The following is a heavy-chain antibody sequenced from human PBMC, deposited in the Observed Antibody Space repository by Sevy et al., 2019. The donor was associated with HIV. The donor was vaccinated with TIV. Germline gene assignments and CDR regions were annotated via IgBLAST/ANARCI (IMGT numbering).Heavy chain of an antibody. Sequence: SETLSLTCAVYGGSFSGYYWSWIRQPPGKGLEWIGEINHSGSTNYNPSLKSRVTISVDTSKNQVSLKLSSVTAADTAVYYCARSWSKYYYGSGSYVWGQGTLVTVSS. D-gene: IGHD3-10*01. CDR3: ARSWSKYYYGSGSYV. J-gene: IGHJ4*02. CDR1: GGSFSGYY. V-gene: IGHV4-34*01. CDR2: INHSGST.